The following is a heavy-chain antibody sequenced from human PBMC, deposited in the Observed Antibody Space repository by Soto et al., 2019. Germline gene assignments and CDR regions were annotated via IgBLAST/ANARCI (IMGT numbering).Heavy chain of an antibody. V-gene: IGHV3-23*01. CDR1: GFTFSNYA. Sequence: PGGSLRLSCAASGFTFSNYAMSWVRQAPGKGLEWVSGISRGGGSPYNADSVKGRFTISRDNSKNTLYLQMNSLRAEDTAVYYCAKGDGRIVPRHFDYWGQGTLVTVSS. D-gene: IGHD6-6*01. J-gene: IGHJ4*02. CDR2: ISRGGGSP. CDR3: AKGDGRIVPRHFDY.